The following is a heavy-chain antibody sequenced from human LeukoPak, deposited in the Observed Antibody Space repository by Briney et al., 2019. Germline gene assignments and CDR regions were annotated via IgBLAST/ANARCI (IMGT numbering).Heavy chain of an antibody. Sequence: GGSLRLSCAASGFTVSSNYMSWVRQAPGKGLEWVSVIYSGGSTYYADSVKGRFTISRDNSKNTLYLQMNSLRAEDTAVYYCARGRRYDSSGYYHDAFDIWGQGTMVTVSS. CDR2: IYSGGST. D-gene: IGHD3-22*01. CDR3: ARGRRYDSSGYYHDAFDI. V-gene: IGHV3-53*01. CDR1: GFTVSSNY. J-gene: IGHJ3*02.